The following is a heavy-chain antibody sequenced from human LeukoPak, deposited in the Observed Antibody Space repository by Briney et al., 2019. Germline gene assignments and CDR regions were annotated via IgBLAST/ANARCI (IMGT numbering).Heavy chain of an antibody. CDR2: ISSSGSTI. D-gene: IGHD2-15*01. CDR1: GFTFSDYY. CDR3: ARVDCSGGSCYQIENWFDP. J-gene: IGHJ5*02. V-gene: IGHV3-11*04. Sequence: GGSLRLSCAASGFTFSDYYMSRIRQAPGKGLEWVSYISSSGSTIYYADSVKGRFTISRDNAKNSLYLQMNSLRAEDTAVYYCARVDCSGGSCYQIENWFDPWGQGTLVTVSS.